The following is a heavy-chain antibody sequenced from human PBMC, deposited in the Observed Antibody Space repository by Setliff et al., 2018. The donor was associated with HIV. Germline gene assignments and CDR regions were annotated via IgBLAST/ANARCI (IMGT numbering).Heavy chain of an antibody. CDR3: VRHVWSDDFLVPGWFDS. CDR2: IYHRGST. V-gene: IGHV4-39*01. D-gene: IGHD3-3*01. CDR1: GGSISSDDYY. Sequence: SETLSLTCTVSGGSISSDDYYWNWIRQPPGKGLEWIGSIYHRGSTHHNPSLKSRVTVSVDTSRIQFSLKLTSVTAADTAVYKCVRHVWSDDFLVPGWFDSWSQGTLVTVSS. J-gene: IGHJ5*01.